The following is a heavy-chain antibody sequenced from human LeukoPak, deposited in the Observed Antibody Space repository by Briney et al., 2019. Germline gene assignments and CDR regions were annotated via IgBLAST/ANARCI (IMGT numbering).Heavy chain of an antibody. CDR2: IKTDGSET. J-gene: IGHJ4*02. CDR1: GFTFGSYW. V-gene: IGHV3-7*03. D-gene: IGHD6-13*01. CDR3: ARDPSGLPLLYSSSWYEHY. Sequence: GGSLRLSCAASGFTFGSYWMTWMRQTPGKGLEWVANIKTDGSETYYLDSVKGRFTVSRDNAKNSLFLQMNSLRAEDTAVYYCARDPSGLPLLYSSSWYEHYWGQGTLVTVSS.